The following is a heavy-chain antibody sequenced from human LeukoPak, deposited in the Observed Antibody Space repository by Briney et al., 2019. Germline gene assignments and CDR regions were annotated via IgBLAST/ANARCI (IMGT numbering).Heavy chain of an antibody. CDR3: ARSSLGTGYAFDI. J-gene: IGHJ3*02. CDR2: INTDGSST. V-gene: IGHV3-74*01. D-gene: IGHD1-1*01. CDR1: GFTFSSYW. Sequence: GGSLRLSCAASGFTFSSYWMHWVRQAPGKGLVWVSRINTDGSSTSYADCVKGRFTISRDNAKNTLYLQMNSLRAEDTAVYYCARSSLGTGYAFDIWGQGTMVTVSS.